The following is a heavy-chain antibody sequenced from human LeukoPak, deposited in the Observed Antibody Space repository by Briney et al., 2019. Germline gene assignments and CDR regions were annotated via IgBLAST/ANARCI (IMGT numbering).Heavy chain of an antibody. CDR2: IYPGDSDT. Sequence: GESLKISRKGSGYSFTSYWIGWVRQMPGKGLEWMGIIYPGDSDTRYSPSFQGQATISADKSISTAYLQWSSLKASDTAMYYCARLPYYYDSSGYYYFDYWGQGTLVTVSS. CDR3: ARLPYYYDSSGYYYFDY. D-gene: IGHD3-22*01. CDR1: GYSFTSYW. J-gene: IGHJ4*02. V-gene: IGHV5-51*01.